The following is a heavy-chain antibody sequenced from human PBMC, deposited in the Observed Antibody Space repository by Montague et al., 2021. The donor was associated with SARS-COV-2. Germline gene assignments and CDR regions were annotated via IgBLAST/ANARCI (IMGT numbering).Heavy chain of an antibody. Sequence: SETLSLTCTVSGGSISSSSYYWGWIRQPPGKGLEWIGSIYYSGSTYYNPSLKSRATISVVTSKNQFSLKLSSVTAADTAVYYCARPLNLYYYGSGSYCSWFDPWGQGTMVTVSS. CDR2: IYYSGST. J-gene: IGHJ5*02. V-gene: IGHV4-39*01. CDR3: ARPLNLYYYGSGSYCSWFDP. D-gene: IGHD3-10*01. CDR1: GGSISSSSYY.